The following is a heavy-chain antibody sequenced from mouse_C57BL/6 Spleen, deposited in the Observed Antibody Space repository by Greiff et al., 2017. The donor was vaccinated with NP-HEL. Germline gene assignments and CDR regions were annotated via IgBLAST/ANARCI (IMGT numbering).Heavy chain of an antibody. Sequence: VQVVESGAELAKPGASVKLSCKASGYTFTSYWMHWVKQRPGQGLEWIGYINPSSGYTKYNQKFKDKATLTADKSSSTAYMQLSSLTYEDSAVYYCARWDYDWYFDVWGTGTTVTVSS. CDR3: ARWDYDWYFDV. CDR1: GYTFTSYW. V-gene: IGHV1-7*01. J-gene: IGHJ1*03. D-gene: IGHD2-4*01. CDR2: INPSSGYT.